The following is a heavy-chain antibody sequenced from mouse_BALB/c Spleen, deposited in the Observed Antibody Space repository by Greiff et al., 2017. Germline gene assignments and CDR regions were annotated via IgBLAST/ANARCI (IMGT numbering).Heavy chain of an antibody. V-gene: IGHV5-4*02. CDR3: AREEAVTTATKAY. CDR1: GFTFSDYY. Sequence: EVKLMESGGGLVKPGGSLKLSCAASGFTFSDYYMYWVRRTPEKRLEWVATISDGGSYTYYPDSVKGRSTISRDNAKNKLYLQMSSLTSEDTDMYDCAREEAVTTATKAYWGQGTLVTVSA. CDR2: ISDGGSYT. D-gene: IGHD1-2*01. J-gene: IGHJ3*01.